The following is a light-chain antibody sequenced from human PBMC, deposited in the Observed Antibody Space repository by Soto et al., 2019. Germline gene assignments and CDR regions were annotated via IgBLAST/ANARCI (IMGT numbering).Light chain of an antibody. CDR2: EDN. J-gene: IGLJ2*01. CDR1: SSDVASHNL. V-gene: IGLV2-23*01. CDR3: CSYAGRVV. Sequence: QSALTQPASVSGSPGQSITISCTGTSSDVASHNLVSWYQQHPGKAPKLIIYEDNKRPSGVSNRFSGSKSGNTASLTISGLEAEDEADYYCCSYAGRVVFGGGTKLTVL.